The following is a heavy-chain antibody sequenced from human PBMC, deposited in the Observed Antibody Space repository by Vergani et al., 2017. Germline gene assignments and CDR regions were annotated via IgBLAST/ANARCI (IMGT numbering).Heavy chain of an antibody. CDR2: ISSSSSYI. CDR3: ARSEQSAVAAYYDAFDI. J-gene: IGHJ3*02. V-gene: IGHV3-21*01. Sequence: VQLVESGGGLVKPGGSLRLSCAASGFTFSSYSMNWVRQAPGKGLEWVSSISSSSSYIYYADSVKGRFTISRDNAKNSLYLQMNSLRAEDTAVYYCARSEQSAVAAYYDAFDIWGQGTMVTVSS. D-gene: IGHD6-19*01. CDR1: GFTFSSYS.